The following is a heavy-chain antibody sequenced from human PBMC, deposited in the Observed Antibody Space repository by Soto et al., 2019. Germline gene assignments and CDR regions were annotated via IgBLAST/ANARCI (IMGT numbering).Heavy chain of an antibody. CDR2: INAGNGNT. J-gene: IGHJ4*02. D-gene: IGHD3-10*01. Sequence: QVQLVQSGAEVKKPGASVKVSCKASGYTFTSYAMHWVRQAPGQRLEWMGWINAGNGNTKYSQKFQGRVTITRDTSASTAYMELSSLRSEDTAVYYCARGGILLLWFGELDYWGQGTLVTVSS. CDR3: ARGGILLLWFGELDY. CDR1: GYTFTSYA. V-gene: IGHV1-3*01.